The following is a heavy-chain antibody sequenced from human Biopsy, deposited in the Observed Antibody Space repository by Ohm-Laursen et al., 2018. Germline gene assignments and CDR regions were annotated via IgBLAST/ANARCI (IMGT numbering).Heavy chain of an antibody. J-gene: IGHJ6*02. D-gene: IGHD4-11*01. V-gene: IGHV4-59*01. CDR2: IYYSVMT. CDR1: GGSFSGYY. Sequence: SETLSLTCTVSGGSFSGYYWSWIRQPPGKGLEWIGYIYYSVMTNYNPSLQSRVSISVDTSRNQVSLTLSSVTAADTAVYYCARDSGILNYGNFKYYHYYGMDVWGQGTKVTVSS. CDR3: ARDSGILNYGNFKYYHYYGMDV.